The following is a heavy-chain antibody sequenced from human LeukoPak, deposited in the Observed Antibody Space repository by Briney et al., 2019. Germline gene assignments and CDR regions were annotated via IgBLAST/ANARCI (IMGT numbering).Heavy chain of an antibody. Sequence: GGSLRLSCAASGVIVSRNFMSWVRQAPGKGLQWVAIMYAGGTTDYSESVRGRFYISRDTSNNTLSLQMNSLRAEDTAVYYCARGSGSGWPLDRWGQGTLVTVSS. V-gene: IGHV3-53*01. CDR2: MYAGGTT. J-gene: IGHJ5*02. D-gene: IGHD6-19*01. CDR3: ARGSGSGWPLDR. CDR1: GVIVSRNF.